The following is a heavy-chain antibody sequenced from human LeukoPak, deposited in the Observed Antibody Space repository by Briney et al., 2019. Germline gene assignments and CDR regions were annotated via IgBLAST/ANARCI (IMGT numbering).Heavy chain of an antibody. CDR3: ARVVVAATHGFDY. CDR1: GGSISSYY. CDR2: IYYSGST. Sequence: SETLSLTCTVSGGSISSYYWSWIRQHPGKGLEWIGYIYYSGSTYYNPSLKSRVTISVDTSKNQFSLKLSSVTAADTAVYYCARVVVAATHGFDYWGQGTLVTVSS. V-gene: IGHV4-59*06. J-gene: IGHJ4*02. D-gene: IGHD2-15*01.